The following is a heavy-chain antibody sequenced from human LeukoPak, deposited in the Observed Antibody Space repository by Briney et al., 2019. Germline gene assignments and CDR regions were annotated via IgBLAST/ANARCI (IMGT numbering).Heavy chain of an antibody. CDR2: INHSGST. Sequence: PSETLSLTCAVYGGSFSRYYWSWIRQPPGKGLEWIGEINHSGSTNYNPSLKSRVTISVDTSKNQFSLKLGSVTAADTAVYYCAREPSSPGVAFDIWGQGTMVTVSS. D-gene: IGHD2-2*01. V-gene: IGHV4-34*01. J-gene: IGHJ3*02. CDR1: GGSFSRYY. CDR3: AREPSSPGVAFDI.